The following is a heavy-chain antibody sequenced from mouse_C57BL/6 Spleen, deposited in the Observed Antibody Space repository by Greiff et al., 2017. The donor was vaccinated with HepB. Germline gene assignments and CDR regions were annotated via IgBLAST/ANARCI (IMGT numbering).Heavy chain of an antibody. CDR2: IDPSDSYT. D-gene: IGHD2-2*01. J-gene: IGHJ4*01. V-gene: IGHV1-59*01. CDR3: ARRGGYDTSYAMDY. Sequence: QVQLQQPGAELVRPGTSVKLSCKASGYTFTSYWMHWVKQRPGQGLEWIGVIDPSDSYTNYNQKFKGKATLTVDTSSSTAYMQLSSLTSEDAAVYYCARRGGYDTSYAMDYWGQGTSVTVSS. CDR1: GYTFTSYW.